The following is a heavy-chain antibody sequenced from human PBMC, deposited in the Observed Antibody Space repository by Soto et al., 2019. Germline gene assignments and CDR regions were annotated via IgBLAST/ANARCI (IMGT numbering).Heavy chain of an antibody. J-gene: IGHJ5*01. CDR2: IYWDDDK. CDR1: GFSLRNSGVG. D-gene: IGHD4-17*01. V-gene: IGHV2-5*02. CDR3: APLTTGGFHFDS. Sequence: QITLKESGPTLVKPTQTLTLTCTFSGFSLRNSGVGVGWIRQPPGKALEWLALIYWDDDKRYSPSLKSRLTIPPATSKNPAVLTTTTMDPVDTATYYCAPLTTGGFHFDSWGQGTLVTVSS.